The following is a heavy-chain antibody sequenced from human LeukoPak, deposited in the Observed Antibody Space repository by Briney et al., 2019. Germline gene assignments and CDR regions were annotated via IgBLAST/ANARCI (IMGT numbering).Heavy chain of an antibody. CDR2: IKADESET. CDR3: ARLGDSSTACYRAVDY. CDR1: RFIFSSYS. J-gene: IGHJ4*02. Sequence: GGSLRLSCAASRFIFSSYSMNWVRQAPGKGLEWVASIKADESETYYVDSVKGRFTISRDNAKNSLYLQMNSLRAEDTAVYSCARLGDSSTACYRAVDYWGQGTLVTVSS. D-gene: IGHD2-2*01. V-gene: IGHV3-7*01.